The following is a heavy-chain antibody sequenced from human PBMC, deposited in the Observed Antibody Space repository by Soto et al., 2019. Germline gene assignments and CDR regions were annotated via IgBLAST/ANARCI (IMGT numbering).Heavy chain of an antibody. V-gene: IGHV4-34*01. J-gene: IGHJ6*03. CDR3: AIGLIGPLDYYYYYMDV. Sequence: QVQLQQWGAGLLKPSETLSLTCAVYGGSFSGYYWSWIRQPLGKGLEWIGEINHSGSTNYNPSLKSRVTISVDTSKNQFSLKLSSVTAADTAVYYCAIGLIGPLDYYYYYMDVWGKGTTVTVSS. CDR2: INHSGST. D-gene: IGHD2-8*01. CDR1: GGSFSGYY.